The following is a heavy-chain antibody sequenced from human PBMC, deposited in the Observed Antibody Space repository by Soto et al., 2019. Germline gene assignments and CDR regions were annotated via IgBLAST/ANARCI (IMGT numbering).Heavy chain of an antibody. J-gene: IGHJ3*02. CDR2: ISYDGSNK. V-gene: IGHV3-30-3*01. D-gene: IGHD3-3*01. Sequence: GGSLRLSCAASGFAFSSYAMHWVRQAPGKGLEWVAVISYDGSNKYYADSVKGRFTISRDNSKNTLYLQMNSLRAEDTAVYYCARDGGVVIKGDAFDIWGQGTMVTVSS. CDR3: ARDGGVVIKGDAFDI. CDR1: GFAFSSYA.